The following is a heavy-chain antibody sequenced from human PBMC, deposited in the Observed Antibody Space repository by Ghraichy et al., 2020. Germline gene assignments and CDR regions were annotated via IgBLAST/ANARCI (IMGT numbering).Heavy chain of an antibody. D-gene: IGHD6-13*01. CDR3: ARGGSYSTSWQSLRSPSCQVAVY. Sequence: SETLSLTCAVYGGSFSGYYWSWIRQPPGKGLEWIGEINHSGSTNYNPSLKSRVTISVDTSKNQFSLKLSSVTAADTAVYYCARGGSYSTSWQSLRSPSCQVAVYWRQGTLVAVSS. V-gene: IGHV4-34*01. CDR1: GGSFSGYY. CDR2: INHSGST. J-gene: IGHJ4*02.